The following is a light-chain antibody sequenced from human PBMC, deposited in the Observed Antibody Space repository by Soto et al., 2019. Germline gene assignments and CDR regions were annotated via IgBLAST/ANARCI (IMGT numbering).Light chain of an antibody. CDR1: QGISTD. CDR2: PAS. V-gene: IGKV1-9*01. Sequence: DIKLTQFTSLVSACISATVSITYLASQGISTDLAWYQQKPGKAPKLLIHPASSLQSGVPSMFSGSGSWTEFTLTISIRLPVDFATSNGPTLNIVPSTIGQGTRLEIK. J-gene: IGKJ5*01. CDR3: PTLNIVPST.